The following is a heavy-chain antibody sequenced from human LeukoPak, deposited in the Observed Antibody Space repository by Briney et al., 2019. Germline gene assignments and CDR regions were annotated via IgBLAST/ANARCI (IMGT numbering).Heavy chain of an antibody. D-gene: IGHD2-15*01. CDR2: ISAYNGNT. J-gene: IGHJ6*02. V-gene: IGHV1-18*01. CDR3: ARDPLVVVAATYYYYYGMDV. Sequence: ASVTVSCKASGYTFTSYGISWVRQAPGQGLEWMGWISAYNGNTNYAQKLQGRVTMTTDTSTGTAYMELRSLRSDDTAVYYCARDPLVVVAATYYYYYGMDVWGQGTTVTVSS. CDR1: GYTFTSYG.